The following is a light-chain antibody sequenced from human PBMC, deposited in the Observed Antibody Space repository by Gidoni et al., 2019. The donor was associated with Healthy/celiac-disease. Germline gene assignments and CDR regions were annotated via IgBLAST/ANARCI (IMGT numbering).Light chain of an antibody. CDR2: GAS. J-gene: IGKJ3*01. CDR1: QSVSSSY. Sequence: VLTKSPGTLSLSPEERATLSCMASQSVSSSYLAWYQPKPCQARRRLNYGASSRATVIPDSFSGSGSGTDYTLTISRLETEDLAVYYCQQYGSSSFTFGPGTKVDIK. V-gene: IGKV3-20*01. CDR3: QQYGSSSFT.